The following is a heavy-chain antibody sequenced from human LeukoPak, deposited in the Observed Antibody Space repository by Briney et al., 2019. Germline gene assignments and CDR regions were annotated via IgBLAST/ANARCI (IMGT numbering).Heavy chain of an antibody. J-gene: IGHJ4*02. CDR1: GFTFSSYA. V-gene: IGHV3-23*01. D-gene: IGHD3-3*01. Sequence: GGSLRLSCAASGFTFSSYAMSWVRQAPGKGLEWVSAISGSGGSTYHADSVKGRFTISRDNSKNTLYLQMNSLRAEDTAVYYCAKDRDFWSGYCPFDYWGQGTLVTVSS. CDR3: AKDRDFWSGYCPFDY. CDR2: ISGSGGST.